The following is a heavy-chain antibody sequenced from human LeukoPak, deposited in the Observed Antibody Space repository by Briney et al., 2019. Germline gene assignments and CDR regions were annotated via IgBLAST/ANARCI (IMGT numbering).Heavy chain of an antibody. CDR2: IRSKANSYAT. Sequence: PGGSLRLSCAASGFTFSGSAMHWVRQASGKGLEWVGRIRSKANSYATAYAASVKGRLTISRDDSRNTAYLQMNSLKTEDTAVYYCTPLSESSGYLASFDYWGQGTLVTVSS. V-gene: IGHV3-73*01. J-gene: IGHJ4*02. D-gene: IGHD3-22*01. CDR3: TPLSESSGYLASFDY. CDR1: GFTFSGSA.